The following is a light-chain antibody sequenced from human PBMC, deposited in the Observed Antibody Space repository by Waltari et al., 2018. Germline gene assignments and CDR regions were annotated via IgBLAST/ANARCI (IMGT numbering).Light chain of an antibody. J-gene: IGKJ4*01. CDR2: DAS. Sequence: EIVLTQSPAILSFSPGERATLSCSASQSVGTYLAWYQQRPGQSPRLLIYDASYRATGIPARFSGSGSETDFTLTISSLQPEDFAVYYCQQRRSWPLTFGGGTRVQI. CDR1: QSVGTY. V-gene: IGKV3-11*01. CDR3: QQRRSWPLT.